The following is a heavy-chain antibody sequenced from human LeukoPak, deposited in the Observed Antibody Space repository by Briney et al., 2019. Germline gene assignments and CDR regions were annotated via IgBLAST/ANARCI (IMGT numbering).Heavy chain of an antibody. V-gene: IGHV1-46*01. CDR1: GYTFTYYY. CDR3: ARVELNYGMDV. J-gene: IGHJ6*02. D-gene: IGHD1-7*01. CDR2: INPSGGTT. Sequence: ASVKVSCKASGYTFTYYYMHWVRQAPGQGLEWMGVINPSGGTTSYAQKFQGRVTMTRATSTSTVYMELSSLRSEDTAVYYCARVELNYGMDVWGQGTTVTVSS.